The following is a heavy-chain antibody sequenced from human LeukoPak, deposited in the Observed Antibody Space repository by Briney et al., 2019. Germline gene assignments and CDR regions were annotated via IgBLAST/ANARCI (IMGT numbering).Heavy chain of an antibody. D-gene: IGHD3-22*01. CDR3: ARDSRNCYDSRVGGDKAFDT. CDR2: INPNSGGA. V-gene: IGHV1-2*02. Sequence: ASVKVSCKTSGYTFSSYDIKWVRQAPGQGLEWMGWINPNSGGASYVQKFQGRVTMTSDTSISTAYMELSSLRSDDTAVYYCARDSRNCYDSRVGGDKAFDTWGQGTMVTVSS. CDR1: GYTFSSYD. J-gene: IGHJ3*02.